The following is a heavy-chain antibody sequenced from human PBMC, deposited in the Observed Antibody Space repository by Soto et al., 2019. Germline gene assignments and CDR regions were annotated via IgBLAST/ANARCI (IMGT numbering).Heavy chain of an antibody. Sequence: EVQLVESGGGLVQPGGSLRLSCAASGFTFSSYWMSWFRRPPGKGLGWVATINQDGSEKYYVDSVKGRFTISRDNAKNSLYLQMNSLRAEDTAVYYCARECDFWSGYLWGPGFDYWGQGTLVTVSS. CDR3: ARECDFWSGYLWGPGFDY. J-gene: IGHJ4*02. CDR2: INQDGSEK. D-gene: IGHD3-3*01. V-gene: IGHV3-7*01. CDR1: GFTFSSYW.